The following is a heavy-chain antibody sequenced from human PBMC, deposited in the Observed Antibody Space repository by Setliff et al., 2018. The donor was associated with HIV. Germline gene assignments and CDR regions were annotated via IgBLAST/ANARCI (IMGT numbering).Heavy chain of an antibody. CDR1: GYTFTDYY. D-gene: IGHD2-2*02. Sequence: GSVKVSCKASGYTFTDYYIHWVRQAPGQGLEWMGWINPNSSDTNYAQKFQGRVTMTRDTSISTAYMELSRLRSDDTAVYYCVILGLLYPAWGQGTLVTVSS. J-gene: IGHJ4*02. CDR2: INPNSSDT. V-gene: IGHV1-2*02. CDR3: VILGLLYPA.